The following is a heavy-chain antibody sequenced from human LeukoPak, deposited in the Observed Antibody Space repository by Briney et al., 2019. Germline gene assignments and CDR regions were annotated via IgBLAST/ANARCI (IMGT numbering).Heavy chain of an antibody. CDR2: IKQDGSEK. CDR3: ASGALSPSFDY. J-gene: IGHJ4*02. Sequence: GGSLRLSCAASGFTFSSYWMSWVRLAPGKGLEWVANIKQDGSEKYYVDSVKGRFAISRDNAKNSLYLQMNSLRAEDTAVYYCASGALSPSFDYWGQGTLVTVSS. V-gene: IGHV3-7*01. CDR1: GFTFSSYW. D-gene: IGHD4-17*01.